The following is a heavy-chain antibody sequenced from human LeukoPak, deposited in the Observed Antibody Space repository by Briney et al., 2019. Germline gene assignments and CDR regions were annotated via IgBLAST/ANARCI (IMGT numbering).Heavy chain of an antibody. CDR1: GFTFSSYA. CDR3: ARGLDVY. V-gene: IGHV3-30-3*01. CDR2: ISYDGSNK. Sequence: GGSLRLSCAASGFTFSSYAMHWVRQAPGKGLEWVAVISYDGSNKYYANSVKGRFTISRDNSKNTLYLQMNSLRAEDTAVYYCARGLDVYWGQGTLVTVSS. J-gene: IGHJ4*02. D-gene: IGHD3-22*01.